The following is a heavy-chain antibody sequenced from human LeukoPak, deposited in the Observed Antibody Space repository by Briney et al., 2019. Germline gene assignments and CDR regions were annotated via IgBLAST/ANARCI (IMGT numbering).Heavy chain of an antibody. V-gene: IGHV3-66*02. CDR3: ARGPPLFGEHYYYYGMDV. J-gene: IGHJ6*02. Sequence: GGSLRLSCAASGFTVSSNYMSWVRQAPGKGLEWVSVIYSGGSTYYADSVKGRFTISRDNSKITLYLQMNSLRAEDTAVYYCARGPPLFGEHYYYYGMDVWGQGTTVTVSS. D-gene: IGHD3-10*01. CDR2: IYSGGST. CDR1: GFTVSSNY.